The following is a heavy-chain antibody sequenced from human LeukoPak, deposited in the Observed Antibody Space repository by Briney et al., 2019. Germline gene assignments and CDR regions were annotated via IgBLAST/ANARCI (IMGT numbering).Heavy chain of an antibody. J-gene: IGHJ6*03. CDR2: IDPNGTT. V-gene: IGHV4-34*01. Sequence: SETLSLTCAVYGGAFSGYSWSWIRQTPGKGLEWIGEIDPNGTTNYNPSLKSRVTVSVDTCKNQFSLNLNSVTAADTAVYYCARLTWDLPPGGLYYNYYIDVWDKGATVTVSS. CDR3: ARLTWDLPPGGLYYNYYIDV. CDR1: GGAFSGYS. D-gene: IGHD1-26*01.